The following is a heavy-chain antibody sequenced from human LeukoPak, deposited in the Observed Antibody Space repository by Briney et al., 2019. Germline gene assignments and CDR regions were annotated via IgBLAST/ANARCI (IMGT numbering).Heavy chain of an antibody. CDR1: GGSISSYY. V-gene: IGHV4-59*01. D-gene: IGHD5-18*01. CDR3: ARGGYSYDDY. J-gene: IGHJ4*02. CDR2: IYYSGST. Sequence: SETLSLTCTVSGGSISSYYWSWIRQPPGKGLEWIGYIYYSGSTNYNSSLKSRVTISVDTSKNQFSLKLSSVTAADTAVYYCARGGYSYDDYWGQGTLVTVSS.